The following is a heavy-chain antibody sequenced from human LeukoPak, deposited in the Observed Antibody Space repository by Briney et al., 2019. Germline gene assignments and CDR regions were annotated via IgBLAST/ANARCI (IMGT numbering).Heavy chain of an antibody. CDR3: ARGRIAARPVGAFDI. J-gene: IGHJ3*02. V-gene: IGHV4-34*01. CDR1: GGSFSGYY. D-gene: IGHD6-6*01. CDR2: INQSGSP. Sequence: SETLSLTCAVYGGSFSGYYWSWIRQPPGKGRGWSGEINQSGSPNYNPSPKSRVTISVDTPKNQFSLKLSSVTAADTAVYYCARGRIAARPVGAFDIWGQGTMGTVSA.